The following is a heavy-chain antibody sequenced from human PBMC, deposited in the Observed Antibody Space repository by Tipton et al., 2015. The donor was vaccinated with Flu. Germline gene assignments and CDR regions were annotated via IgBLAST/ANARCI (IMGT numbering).Heavy chain of an antibody. CDR2: FFYGETT. CDR3: AKASGVLEWRSWTFDS. J-gene: IGHJ4*02. Sequence: TLSLTCTVSGGSISSFYWSWIRQPPGKGLEWIGYFFYGETTKYNPSLKSRVTMSIDMSKNQFSLNLNSVTAADTAVYYCAKASGVLEWRSWTFDSWGKGTLVTVSS. D-gene: IGHD3-3*01. V-gene: IGHV4-59*01. CDR1: GGSISSFY.